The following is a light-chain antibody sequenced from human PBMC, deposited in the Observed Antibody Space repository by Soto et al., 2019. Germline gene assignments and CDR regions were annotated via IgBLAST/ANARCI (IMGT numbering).Light chain of an antibody. CDR1: SSDVGGYNY. Sequence: QCVLNKAASVSGAPGGWSSISSTETSSDVGGYNYVSWYQHHPGKAPKLIIYDVTNRPSGVSNPFSGSKSGNTASLTISGLQPEDEADYYCSSYTTSNNRQRVFGTGTKVTVL. CDR3: SSYTTSNNRQRV. J-gene: IGLJ1*01. CDR2: DVT. V-gene: IGLV2-14*03.